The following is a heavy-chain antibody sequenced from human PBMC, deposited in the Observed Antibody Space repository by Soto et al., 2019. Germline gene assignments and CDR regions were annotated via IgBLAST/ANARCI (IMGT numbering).Heavy chain of an antibody. V-gene: IGHV4-4*07. J-gene: IGHJ2*01. CDR1: GVSSSSYY. D-gene: IGHD1-26*01. Sequence: QVQIQESGPGMVKPSETLSLMCSVTGVSSSSYYWSWIRQPAGKGLEWIGRIYTSGSTNYNPSLKSRVTMSVHTSNNQVFLKLNSLTAADTAVYYCARDSELIGRSYWYFDLWGRGTLVTVSS. CDR3: ARDSELIGRSYWYFDL. CDR2: IYTSGST.